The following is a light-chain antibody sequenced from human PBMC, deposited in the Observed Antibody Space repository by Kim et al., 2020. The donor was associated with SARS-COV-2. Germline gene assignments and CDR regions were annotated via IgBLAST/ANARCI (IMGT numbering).Light chain of an antibody. J-gene: IGKJ4*02. CDR1: QSVSGY. Sequence: EIVLTQSPATLSLSPGEGATLSCRASQSVSGYLAWYQHKPDQAPRLLIYDTSNRATGIPARFSASGSGTDFTLTISSLEPEDFAVYYCHQRSNWPLTFGGGTKVDIK. CDR3: HQRSNWPLT. CDR2: DTS. V-gene: IGKV3-11*01.